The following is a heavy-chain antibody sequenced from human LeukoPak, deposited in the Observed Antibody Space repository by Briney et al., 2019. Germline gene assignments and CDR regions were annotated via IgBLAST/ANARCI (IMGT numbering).Heavy chain of an antibody. CDR1: GGTFSSYA. CDR2: IIPIFGTA. Sequence: GSSVKVSCKASGGTFSSYAISWVRQAPGQGLEWMGGIIPIFGTANYAQKFQGRVTITADKSTSTAYMELSSLRSEDTAVYYCARDRDYYGSVYFDYRGQGTLVTVSS. J-gene: IGHJ4*02. CDR3: ARDRDYYGSVYFDY. V-gene: IGHV1-69*06. D-gene: IGHD3-10*01.